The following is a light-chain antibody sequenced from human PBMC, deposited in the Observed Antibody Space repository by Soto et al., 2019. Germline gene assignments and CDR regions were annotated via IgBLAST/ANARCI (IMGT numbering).Light chain of an antibody. Sequence: QSALTQPASVAGPPGQSITISCTGTSSDVGTYNYVYWYQQHPGKAPKVMIYEVTYRPSGVSNRFSGSKSGNTASLTISGLQAEDEAEYYCSSYTGSSTLYVFGTGTKFTVL. V-gene: IGLV2-14*01. CDR3: SSYTGSSTLYV. J-gene: IGLJ1*01. CDR1: SSDVGTYNY. CDR2: EVT.